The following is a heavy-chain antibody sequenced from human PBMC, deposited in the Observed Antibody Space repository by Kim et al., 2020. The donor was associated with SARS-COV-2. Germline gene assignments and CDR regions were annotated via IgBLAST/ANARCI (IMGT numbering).Heavy chain of an antibody. CDR2: GSST. J-gene: IGHJ4*02. D-gene: IGHD1-7*01. V-gene: IGHV3-74*01. Sequence: GSSTSYADSVKGRFTISRDNTKNTLYVQMNNLRAEDTAVYYCTRDKLRDYWGQGTLVTVSS. CDR3: TRDKLRDY.